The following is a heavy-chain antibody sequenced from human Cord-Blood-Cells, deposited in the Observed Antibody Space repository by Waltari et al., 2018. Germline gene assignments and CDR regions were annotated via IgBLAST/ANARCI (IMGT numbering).Heavy chain of an antibody. V-gene: IGHV3-7*01. J-gene: IGHJ4*02. CDR1: GFTFRSYW. CDR3: ANSGNLGGYFDY. D-gene: IGHD1-26*01. Sequence: EVQLVESGGGLVQPGGSLRLSCAASGFTFRSYWISWVRQAPGKGLEWVANIKQDGSEKYYVDSVKGRFTISRDNAKNSLYLQMNSLRAEDTAVYYCANSGNLGGYFDYWGQGTLVTVSS. CDR2: IKQDGSEK.